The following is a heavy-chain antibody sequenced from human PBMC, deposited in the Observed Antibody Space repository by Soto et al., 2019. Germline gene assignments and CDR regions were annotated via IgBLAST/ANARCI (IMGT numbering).Heavy chain of an antibody. D-gene: IGHD2-2*01. CDR1: GYTFTSYY. V-gene: IGHV1-46*01. CDR2: INPSGGST. CDR3: ARDPFKLGYCISTSCNYYYGMDV. J-gene: IGHJ6*02. Sequence: ASVKVSCKASGYTFTSYYMHWVRRAPGQGLEWMGIINPSGGSTSYAQKFQGRVTMTRDTSTSTVYKELSSLRSEDTAVYYCARDPFKLGYCISTSCNYYYGMDVWGQGTTVTVSS.